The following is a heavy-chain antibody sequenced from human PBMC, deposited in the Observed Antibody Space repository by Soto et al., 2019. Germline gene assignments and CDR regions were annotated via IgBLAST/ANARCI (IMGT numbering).Heavy chain of an antibody. CDR3: ARQRTTVVTQAYFDH. CDR2: IYYSGRT. J-gene: IGHJ4*02. D-gene: IGHD2-21*02. Sequence: TSETLSLTCIVSGESISSSSYYWGWIRQPPGKGLEWIGSIYYSGRTYYNPSFKSRVTISIDTSKNQFSLKLSSVTATDTAVYYCARQRTTVVTQAYFDHWGQGAQVTVSS. CDR1: GESISSSSYY. V-gene: IGHV4-39*01.